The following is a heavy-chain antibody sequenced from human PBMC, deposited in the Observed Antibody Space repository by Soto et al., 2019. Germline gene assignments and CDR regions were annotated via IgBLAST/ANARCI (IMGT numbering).Heavy chain of an antibody. J-gene: IGHJ6*02. Sequence: ASVKVSCKASGYTFTTQAIHGVRQAPGQSLEWMGWINGGTGQTKHSQRFQGRVNITRDTSASTAYMELSSLRSEDTAVYYCARGKGMEENYYYYGLDIWGQGTTVTVSS. CDR2: INGGTGQT. CDR3: ARGKGMEENYYYYGLDI. D-gene: IGHD1-1*01. V-gene: IGHV1-3*01. CDR1: GYTFTTQA.